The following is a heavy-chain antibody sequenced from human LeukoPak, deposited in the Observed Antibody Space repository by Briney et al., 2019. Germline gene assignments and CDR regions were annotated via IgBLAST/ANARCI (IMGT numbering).Heavy chain of an antibody. D-gene: IGHD6-13*01. CDR2: IYTSGST. CDR1: GGSISSGSYY. J-gene: IGHJ6*03. V-gene: IGHV4-61*02. Sequence: SETLSLTCTVSGGSISSGSYYWSWIRQPAGKGLEWFGRIYTSGSTNYNTSLKSRVTISVDTSKNQSSLKLSSVTAADTAVYYCARDQMAAGTRYYYMDVGYKGNTVTIS. CDR3: ARDQMAAGTRYYYMDV.